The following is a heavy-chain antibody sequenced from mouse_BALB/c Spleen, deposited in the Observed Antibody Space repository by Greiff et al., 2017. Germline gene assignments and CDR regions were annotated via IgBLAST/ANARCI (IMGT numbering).Heavy chain of an antibody. V-gene: IGHV1S137*01. J-gene: IGHJ4*01. CDR3: ARDMGNQYYYAMDY. CDR1: GYTFTDYA. CDR2: ISTYYGDA. Sequence: QVQLQQSGAELVRPGVSVKISCKGSGYTFTDYAMHWVKQSHAKSLEWIGVISTYYGDASYNQKFKGKATMTVDKSSSTAYMELARLTSEDSAIYYCARDMGNQYYYAMDYWGQGTSVTVSS. D-gene: IGHD2-1*01.